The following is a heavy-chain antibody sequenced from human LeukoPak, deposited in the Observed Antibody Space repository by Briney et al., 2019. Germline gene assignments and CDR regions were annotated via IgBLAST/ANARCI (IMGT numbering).Heavy chain of an antibody. V-gene: IGHV1-2*02. D-gene: IGHD2-2*01. CDR2: INPNSGGT. CDR3: ARDRLGYCSSTSCSSTLFHNNWFDP. J-gene: IGHJ5*02. Sequence: ASVKVSCKASGYTFTGYYMHWVRQAPGQGLEWMGWINPNSGGTNYAQKFQGRVTMTRDTSISTAYMELSRLRSDDTAVYYCARDRLGYCSSTSCSSTLFHNNWFDPWGQGTLVTVSS. CDR1: GYTFTGYY.